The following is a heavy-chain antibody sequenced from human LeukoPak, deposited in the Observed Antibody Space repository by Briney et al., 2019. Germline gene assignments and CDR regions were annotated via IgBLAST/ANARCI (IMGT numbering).Heavy chain of an antibody. V-gene: IGHV1-2*02. CDR1: GYTFTGYY. J-gene: IGHJ4*02. Sequence: ASVKVSCTASGYTFTGYYMHWVRQAPGQGLEWMGWINPNSGGTNYARKFQGRVTMTRDTSISTAYMELSRLRSDDTAVYYCARDHLGYFDYWGQGTLVTVSS. D-gene: IGHD7-27*01. CDR3: ARDHLGYFDY. CDR2: INPNSGGT.